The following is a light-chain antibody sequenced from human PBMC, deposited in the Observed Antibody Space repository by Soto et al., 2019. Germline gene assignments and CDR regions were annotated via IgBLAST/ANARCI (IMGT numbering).Light chain of an antibody. J-gene: IGKJ2*01. CDR1: QGIASY. CDR3: QHLHTYPYT. Sequence: IQLTQSPSSLSASVGDRVTITCRASQGIASYLAWYRQKPGKAPKLLIYAASTLQTGVPSRFSGSGSGTDFTLTIGSLQPEDFATYYCQHLHTYPYTFGQGTKLEIK. V-gene: IGKV1-9*01. CDR2: AAS.